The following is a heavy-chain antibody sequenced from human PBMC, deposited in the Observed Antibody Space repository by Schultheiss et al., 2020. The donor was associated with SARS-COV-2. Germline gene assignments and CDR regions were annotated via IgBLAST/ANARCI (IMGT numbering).Heavy chain of an antibody. D-gene: IGHD3-3*01. CDR1: GGSISSYY. V-gene: IGHV4-59*01. J-gene: IGHJ5*02. CDR2: IYYSGST. Sequence: SETLSLTCAVYGGSISSYYWSWIRQPPGKGLEWIGYIYYSGSTNYNPSLKSRVTISVDTSKNQFSLKLSSVTAADTAVYYCARDYGFWSGVEGWFDPWGQGTLVTVSS. CDR3: ARDYGFWSGVEGWFDP.